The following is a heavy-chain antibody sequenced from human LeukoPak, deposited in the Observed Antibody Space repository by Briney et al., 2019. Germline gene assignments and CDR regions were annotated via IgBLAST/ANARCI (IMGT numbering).Heavy chain of an antibody. V-gene: IGHV3-23*01. CDR1: GFTFSSYA. CDR2: ISSSGIST. J-gene: IGHJ4*02. D-gene: IGHD5-18*01. Sequence: GGSLRLSCAASGFTFSSYAMSWVRQAPGKGLEWVSAISSSGISTYYADSVKGRFTISRDNSKNTLYLQMNSLRAEDTAVYYCAKAPANYVDTAMGTFDYWGQGTLVTVSS. CDR3: AKAPANYVDTAMGTFDY.